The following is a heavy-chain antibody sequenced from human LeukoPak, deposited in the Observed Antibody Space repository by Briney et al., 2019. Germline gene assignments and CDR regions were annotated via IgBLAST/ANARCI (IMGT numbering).Heavy chain of an antibody. J-gene: IGHJ5*02. CDR1: GYTFTSYG. CDR2: ISAYNGNT. CDR3: ARDSDYDILSGYYFNWFDP. D-gene: IGHD3-9*01. V-gene: IGHV1-18*01. Sequence: ASVNVSCKASGYTFTSYGISMVRQAPAQGLERMGWISAYNGNTNYAQKLQGRVTMTTDTSTSTAYMELRSLRSDNTAVYYCARDSDYDILSGYYFNWFDPWGQGTLVTVSS.